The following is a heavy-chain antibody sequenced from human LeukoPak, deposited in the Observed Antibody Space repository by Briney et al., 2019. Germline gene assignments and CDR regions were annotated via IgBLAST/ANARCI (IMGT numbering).Heavy chain of an antibody. D-gene: IGHD1-26*01. CDR3: AREVQSGDDFFDY. Sequence: SETLSLTCAVSGGSISGHYWSLVRQPPGKGLEWIGCIYSSGNTNYNPSLKSQVTISVDTSKNEFSLRLSSVTAADTAVYYCAREVQSGDDFFDYWGQGTLVTVSS. CDR1: GGSISGHY. V-gene: IGHV4-59*11. CDR2: IYSSGNT. J-gene: IGHJ4*02.